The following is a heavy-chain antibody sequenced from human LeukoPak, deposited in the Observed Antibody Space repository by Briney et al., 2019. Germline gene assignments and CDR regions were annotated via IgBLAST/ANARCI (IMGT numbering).Heavy chain of an antibody. D-gene: IGHD3-9*01. CDR3: ARGLTGYYGGAFDI. CDR1: GYTFTSYD. J-gene: IGHJ3*02. Sequence: GASVKVSCKASGYTFTSYDINWVRQATGQGLEWMGWMDPNSGNAGYAQKFQGRVTMTRNTSISTAYMELSSLRSEDTAVYYCARGLTGYYGGAFDIWGQGTMVTVSS. V-gene: IGHV1-8*01. CDR2: MDPNSGNA.